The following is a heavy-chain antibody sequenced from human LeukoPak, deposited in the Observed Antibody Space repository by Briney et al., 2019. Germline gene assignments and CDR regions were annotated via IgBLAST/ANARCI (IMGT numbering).Heavy chain of an antibody. V-gene: IGHV1-46*01. CDR3: ARGLATGSYPGDAFDI. CDR2: INPSGGST. D-gene: IGHD1-26*01. CDR1: GYTFTNYD. J-gene: IGHJ3*02. Sequence: ASVKVSCKASGYTFTNYDINWVRQAPGQGLEWMGIINPSGGSTTYVQKFQGRVTMTRDTSTNTVYMELGSLRSEDTAVYYCARGLATGSYPGDAFDIWGQGTMVTVSS.